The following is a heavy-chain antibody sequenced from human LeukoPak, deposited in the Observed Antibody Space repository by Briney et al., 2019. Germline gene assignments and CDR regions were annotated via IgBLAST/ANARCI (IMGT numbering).Heavy chain of an antibody. CDR3: ARGRYYGMDV. V-gene: IGHV3-74*03. CDR2: INSDGSST. Sequence: GGSLRLSCAASGFTFSSYWMHWVRQAPGKGLVWVSGINSDGSSTTYADSVKGRFTISRDNAKNTLYLQMNNLRAEDTAVYYCARGRYYGMDVWGQGTTVTVSS. CDR1: GFTFSSYW. J-gene: IGHJ6*02.